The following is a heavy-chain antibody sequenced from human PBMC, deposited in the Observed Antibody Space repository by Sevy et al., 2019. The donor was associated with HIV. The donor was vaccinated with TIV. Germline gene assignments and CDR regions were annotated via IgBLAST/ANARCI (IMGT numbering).Heavy chain of an antibody. Sequence: GGSLRLSCAASEFTFSSYWMHWVRQAPGKGLVWVSRINSDGRGTSYADSVKGRFTISRDNAKNTLYLQMNSLRAEDTAVYYCARDQVTIFGVGENWFDPWGQGTLVTVSS. CDR3: ARDQVTIFGVGENWFDP. CDR2: INSDGRGT. J-gene: IGHJ5*02. D-gene: IGHD3-3*01. V-gene: IGHV3-74*01. CDR1: EFTFSSYW.